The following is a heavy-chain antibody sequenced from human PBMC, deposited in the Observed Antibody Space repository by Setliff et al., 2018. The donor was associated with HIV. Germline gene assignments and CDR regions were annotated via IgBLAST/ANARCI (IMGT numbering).Heavy chain of an antibody. CDR2: IYTSGST. V-gene: IGHV4-4*07. CDR3: ARAEWIQPCFGDFEI. Sequence: PSETLSLTCTVSGGSISSYYWSWIRQPAGKGLEWIGRIYTSGSTNYNPSLKRRVTMSVDTSKNQFSLNLSSVTAADTAVYYCARAEWIQPCFGDFEIWDQGTMVTVSS. J-gene: IGHJ3*02. CDR1: GGSISSYY. D-gene: IGHD5-18*01.